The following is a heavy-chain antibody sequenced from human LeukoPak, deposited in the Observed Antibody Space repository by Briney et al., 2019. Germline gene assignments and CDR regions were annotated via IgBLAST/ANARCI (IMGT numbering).Heavy chain of an antibody. V-gene: IGHV1-8*01. CDR3: TRGSLSGSSRDY. CDR1: VYDFTGYD. Sequence: ASVKVSCKASVYDFTGYDINWVRQATVQGLDWMGWMNPNTGDTGYAQNFQGRLTMTRNTSIDTAYMELSGLRSEDTAIYYCTRGSLSGSSRDYWGQGTLVTVSS. CDR2: MNPNTGDT. D-gene: IGHD1-26*01. J-gene: IGHJ4*02.